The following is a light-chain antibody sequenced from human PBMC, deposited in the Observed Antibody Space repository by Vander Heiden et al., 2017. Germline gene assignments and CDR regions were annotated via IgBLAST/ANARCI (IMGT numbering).Light chain of an antibody. CDR3: CSYAGSYV. Sequence: VTISCTGTSSDVGGYNYVSWYQQHPGKAPELMLYDVSKRPSGVPDRFSGSKSGNTASLTISGHQAEDEADYYCCSYAGSYVFGTGTKVTVL. J-gene: IGLJ1*01. CDR1: SSDVGGYNY. CDR2: DVS. V-gene: IGLV2-11*01.